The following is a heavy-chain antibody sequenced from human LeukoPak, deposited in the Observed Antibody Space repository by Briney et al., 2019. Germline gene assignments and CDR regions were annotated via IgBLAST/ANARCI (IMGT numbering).Heavy chain of an antibody. Sequence: GESLKISCKGPGYSFTNYWIGWVRQMPGKGLEWMGIIYPADSDTKYSPSFRGQVTISADKSISTAYLQWSSLKASDTAMYYCASGLSITAALFDYWGQGTLVTVSS. V-gene: IGHV5-51*01. CDR1: GYSFTNYW. J-gene: IGHJ4*02. CDR3: ASGLSITAALFDY. CDR2: IYPADSDT. D-gene: IGHD2-21*02.